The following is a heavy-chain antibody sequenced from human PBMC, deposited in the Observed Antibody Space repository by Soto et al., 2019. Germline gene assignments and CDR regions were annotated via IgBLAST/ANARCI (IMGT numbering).Heavy chain of an antibody. Sequence: ASVKVSCKASGYTFTSYDINWVRQATGQGLEWMGWMNPNSGNRGYAQKFQGRVTMTRNTSISTAYMELSSLRSEDTAVYYCARGLAARPWYYYYGMDVWGQGTTVTVSS. J-gene: IGHJ6*02. V-gene: IGHV1-8*01. CDR2: MNPNSGNR. CDR1: GYTFTSYD. D-gene: IGHD6-6*01. CDR3: ARGLAARPWYYYYGMDV.